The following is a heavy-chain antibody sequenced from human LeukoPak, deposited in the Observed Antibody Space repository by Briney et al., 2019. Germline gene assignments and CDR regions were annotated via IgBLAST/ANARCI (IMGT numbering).Heavy chain of an antibody. V-gene: IGHV4-34*01. CDR3: AREFYGDYVDY. Sequence: PSETLSLTCAVYGGSFSGYYWSWIRQPPGKGLEWIGEINHSGSTNYNPSLTSRVTISVDTSKNQFSLKLSSVTAADTAVYYCAREFYGDYVDYWGQGTLVTVSS. J-gene: IGHJ4*02. CDR2: INHSGST. CDR1: GGSFSGYY. D-gene: IGHD4-17*01.